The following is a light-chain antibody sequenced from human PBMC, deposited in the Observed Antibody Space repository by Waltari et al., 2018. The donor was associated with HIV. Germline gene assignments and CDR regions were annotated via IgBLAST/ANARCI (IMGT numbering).Light chain of an antibody. CDR3: TLINWV. Sequence: QSVLTQPPSASGPPGRRVTISSSGGHSTIATNHVSWFHHLPYTAPKFFIYRNVSRPSGVPDRFSGSKSGTSPSLAISGFRSEDETNYYDTLINWVFGGRTKLTVL. CDR2: RNV. V-gene: IGLV1-47*01. CDR1: HSTIATNH. J-gene: IGLJ3*02.